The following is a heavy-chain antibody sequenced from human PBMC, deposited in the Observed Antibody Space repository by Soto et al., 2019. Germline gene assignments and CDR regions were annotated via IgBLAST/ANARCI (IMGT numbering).Heavy chain of an antibody. V-gene: IGHV1-24*01. CDR3: ATRSEYYYDSSGYWYYFDY. J-gene: IGHJ4*02. CDR1: GYTLTELS. D-gene: IGHD3-22*01. CDR2: FDPEDGET. Sequence: ASVKVSCKVSGYTLTELSMHWVRQAPGKGLEWMGGFDPEDGETIYAQKFQGRVTMTEDKSTDTAYMELSSLRSEDTAVYYCATRSEYYYDSSGYWYYFDYWGQGTLVTVSS.